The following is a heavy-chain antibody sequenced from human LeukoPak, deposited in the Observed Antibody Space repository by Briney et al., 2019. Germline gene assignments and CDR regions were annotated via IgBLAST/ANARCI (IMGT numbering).Heavy chain of an antibody. CDR2: ISGSGGST. V-gene: IGHV3-23*01. CDR3: AKRYCSGGSCNDRAAY. J-gene: IGHJ4*02. CDR1: GFTFSSYW. Sequence: GGSLRLSCAASGFTFSSYWMSWVRQATGKGLEWVSAISGSGGSTYYADSVKGRFTSSRDKSKSTLYLQMNSLRTEDTAVYYGAKRYCSGGSCNDRAAYWGQGTLVTVSS. D-gene: IGHD2-15*01.